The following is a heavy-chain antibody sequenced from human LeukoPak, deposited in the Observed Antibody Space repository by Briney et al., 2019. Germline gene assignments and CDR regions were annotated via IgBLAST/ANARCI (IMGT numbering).Heavy chain of an antibody. CDR1: GGSFSGYY. CDR2: INHSGST. CDR3: ARGAQYSSSSSDQTIENHYYMDV. V-gene: IGHV4-34*01. Sequence: SETLSLTCAVYGGSFSGYYWSWIRQPPGKGLEWIGEINHSGSTNYNPSPKSRVTISVDASKNQFSLKLSSVTAADTAVYYCARGAQYSSSSSDQTIENHYYMDVWGKGTTVTVSS. J-gene: IGHJ6*03. D-gene: IGHD6-6*01.